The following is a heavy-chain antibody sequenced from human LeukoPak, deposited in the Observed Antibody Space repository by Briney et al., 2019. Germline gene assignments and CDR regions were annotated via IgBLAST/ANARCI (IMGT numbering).Heavy chain of an antibody. Sequence: GGSLRLSCAASGFTFSSYGMSWVRQAPGKGLEWVSGIGGSGGSTYYADSVKGRFTISRDNSKNTLYLQMNSLRAEDTAVYYCAKVWEMATLYYWGQGTLVTVSS. CDR1: GFTFSSYG. D-gene: IGHD5-24*01. CDR3: AKVWEMATLYY. J-gene: IGHJ4*02. V-gene: IGHV3-23*01. CDR2: IGGSGGST.